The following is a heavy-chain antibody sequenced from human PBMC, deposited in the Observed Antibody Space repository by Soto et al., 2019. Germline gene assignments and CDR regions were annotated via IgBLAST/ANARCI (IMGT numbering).Heavy chain of an antibody. V-gene: IGHV3-33*01. Sequence: PGGSLRLSCAASGFTFSSYGMHWVRQAPGKGLEWVAVIWYDGSNKYYADSVKGRFTISRDNSKNTLYLQMNSLRAEDTAVYYCARETLVVVPAAMSPMIYGMVVWGQGTTVTVSS. CDR3: ARETLVVVPAAMSPMIYGMVV. CDR2: IWYDGSNK. J-gene: IGHJ6*02. D-gene: IGHD2-2*01. CDR1: GFTFSSYG.